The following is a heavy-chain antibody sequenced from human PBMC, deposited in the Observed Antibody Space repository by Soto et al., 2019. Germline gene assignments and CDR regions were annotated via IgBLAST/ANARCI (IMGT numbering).Heavy chain of an antibody. CDR1: GFTFSSYS. Sequence: GGSLRLSCAASGFTFSSYSMNWVRQAPGKGLEWVSYISSSSSTIYYADSVKGRFTISRDNAKNSLYLQMNSLRAEDTAVYYCARISIAAPHYYYYHYMDVWGKGTTVTVSS. CDR2: ISSSSSTI. J-gene: IGHJ6*03. V-gene: IGHV3-48*01. CDR3: ARISIAAPHYYYYHYMDV. D-gene: IGHD6-6*01.